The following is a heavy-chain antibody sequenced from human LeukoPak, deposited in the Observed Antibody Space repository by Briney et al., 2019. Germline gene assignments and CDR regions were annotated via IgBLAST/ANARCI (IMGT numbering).Heavy chain of an antibody. V-gene: IGHV3-43*01. CDR1: GFTFDDYT. Sequence: PGGSLRLSCAASGFTFDDYTMHWVRQAPGKGLEWVSLITWDGDGTSSADSVKGRFTIFRDNSKDSLYLQMNSLRPEDTAFYYCAKDIESGSFYRGFDYWGQGTLVTVSS. CDR3: AKDIESGSFYRGFDY. CDR2: ITWDGDGT. D-gene: IGHD1-26*01. J-gene: IGHJ4*02.